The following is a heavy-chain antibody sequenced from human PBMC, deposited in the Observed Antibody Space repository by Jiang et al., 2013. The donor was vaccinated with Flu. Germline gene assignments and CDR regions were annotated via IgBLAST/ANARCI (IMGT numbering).Heavy chain of an antibody. CDR3: ARRTSYYGMDV. V-gene: IGHV7-4-1*02. CDR2: INTNTGNP. Sequence: VRQAPGQGLEWMGWINTNTGNPTYAQGFTGRFVFSLDTSVSTAYLQISSLKAEDTAVYYCARRTSYYGMDVWGQGTTVTVSS. J-gene: IGHJ6*02.